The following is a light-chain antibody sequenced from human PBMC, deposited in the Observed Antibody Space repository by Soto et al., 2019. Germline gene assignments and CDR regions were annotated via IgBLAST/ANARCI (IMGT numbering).Light chain of an antibody. J-gene: IGKJ1*01. CDR2: DAS. Sequence: EVVLTQSPGDLSLSPGEGATLSCRASQSISSYLAWYQQKPGRPPRLLIYDASNRATGIPDRFSGSGSGTDFALTISRLEPEDFAVYYCQQYVTSPRTFGQGTKVEIK. V-gene: IGKV3-20*01. CDR1: QSISSY. CDR3: QQYVTSPRT.